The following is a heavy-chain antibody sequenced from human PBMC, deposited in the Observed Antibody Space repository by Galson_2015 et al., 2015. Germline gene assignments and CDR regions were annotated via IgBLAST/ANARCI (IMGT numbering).Heavy chain of an antibody. D-gene: IGHD2-15*01. J-gene: IGHJ4*02. CDR1: GYTFTSYD. Sequence: SVKASCKASGYTFTSYDINWVRQATGQGLEWMGWMNPNSGNTGYAQKFQGRVTMTRNTSISTAYMELSSLRSEDTAVYYCAVHCSGGSCYPSDFDYWGQGTLVTVSS. CDR3: AVHCSGGSCYPSDFDY. CDR2: MNPNSGNT. V-gene: IGHV1-8*01.